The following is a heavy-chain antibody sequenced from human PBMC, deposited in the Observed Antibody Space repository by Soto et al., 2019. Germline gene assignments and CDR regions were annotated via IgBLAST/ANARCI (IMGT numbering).Heavy chain of an antibody. J-gene: IGHJ6*02. Sequence: PSETLSLTCAVSGGSISSEYFHWTWIRQSPGKGLEWIGYIHYTGSIMYNPSFKSRLNMAVDTTKNHFSLQLTSVTAAYTAVYFCAREDDGGDRDYYGLDVWGQGTTVTVSS. V-gene: IGHV4-30-4*08. CDR1: GGSISSEYFH. D-gene: IGHD2-21*02. CDR2: IHYTGSI. CDR3: AREDDGGDRDYYGLDV.